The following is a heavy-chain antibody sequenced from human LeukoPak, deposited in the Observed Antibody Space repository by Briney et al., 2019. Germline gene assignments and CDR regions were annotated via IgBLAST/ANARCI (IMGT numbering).Heavy chain of an antibody. J-gene: IGHJ6*02. V-gene: IGHV3-33*01. CDR2: TWYDGSNK. D-gene: IGHD6-19*01. CDR3: ARAGTRDGSGWSNVYYYYGMDV. Sequence: GQSLRLSCAASGFTFRSYGMHWVRQAPGKGLEWVAVTWYDGSNKYYADSVKGRFTISRDNSENTLYLQMNSLRAEDTAVYYCARAGTRDGSGWSNVYYYYGMDVWGQGTTVTVSS. CDR1: GFTFRSYG.